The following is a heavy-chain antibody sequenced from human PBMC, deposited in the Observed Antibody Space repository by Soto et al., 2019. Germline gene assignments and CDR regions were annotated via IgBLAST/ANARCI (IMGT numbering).Heavy chain of an antibody. Sequence: PSETLSLTCTVYGGSISSSSYYWAWIRQPPGKGLEWIGSIYYSGYTYYNPSLKSRVTISVDTSKNQFSLKLSSVTAADTAVYYCARHNGPLYVGYYYDMDVWGQGTTVTVSS. J-gene: IGHJ6*02. D-gene: IGHD3-16*01. CDR1: GGSISSSSYY. CDR3: ARHNGPLYVGYYYDMDV. CDR2: IYYSGYT. V-gene: IGHV4-39*01.